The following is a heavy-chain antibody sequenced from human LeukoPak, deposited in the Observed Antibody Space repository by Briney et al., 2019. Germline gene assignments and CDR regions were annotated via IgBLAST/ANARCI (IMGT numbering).Heavy chain of an antibody. CDR2: IKGDGSYT. Sequence: PGGSLRLTCAACGFTYSSYWMHWVRQAPGKGLVWVARIKGDGSYTFYADSVKGRFTISRDNAKNTLYLQMNSLRAEDTAVYYCASQGDYAYGDYNWGQGTLVTVSS. CDR3: ASQGDYAYGDYN. CDR1: GFTYSSYW. J-gene: IGHJ4*02. V-gene: IGHV3-74*01. D-gene: IGHD4-17*01.